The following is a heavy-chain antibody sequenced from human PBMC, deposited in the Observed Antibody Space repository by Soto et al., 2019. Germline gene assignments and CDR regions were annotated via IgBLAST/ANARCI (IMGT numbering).Heavy chain of an antibody. J-gene: IGHJ5*02. CDR1: GGSFSGYY. CDR2: INHSGST. D-gene: IGHD6-13*01. CDR3: ARGGHSSSWYGDNWFDP. V-gene: IGHV4-34*01. Sequence: PSETLSLTCAVYGGSFSGYYWSWIRQPPGKGLEWIGEINHSGSTNYNPSLKSRVTISVDTSKNQFSLKLSSVTAADTAVYYCARGGHSSSWYGDNWFDPWGQGTLVTVSS.